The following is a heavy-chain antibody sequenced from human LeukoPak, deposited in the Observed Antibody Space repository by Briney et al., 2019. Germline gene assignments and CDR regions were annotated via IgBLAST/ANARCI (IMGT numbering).Heavy chain of an antibody. CDR3: ARDGKRASMITSRGASPYYFDY. J-gene: IGHJ4*02. CDR2: IYYSGST. Sequence: SETLSLTCTVSGGSISSSSYSWGWIRQPPGKGLEWIGSIYYSGSTYYNPSLKSRVTISVDTSKNQFSLKLSSVTAADTAVYYCARDGKRASMITSRGASPYYFDYWGQGILVTVSS. D-gene: IGHD3-16*01. CDR1: GGSISSSSYS. V-gene: IGHV4-39*07.